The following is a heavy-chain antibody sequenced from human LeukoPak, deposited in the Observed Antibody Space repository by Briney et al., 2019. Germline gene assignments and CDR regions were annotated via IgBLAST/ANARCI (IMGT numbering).Heavy chain of an antibody. CDR1: GGSISSGDYY. D-gene: IGHD3-22*01. V-gene: IGHV4-39*07. Sequence: PSETLSLTCTVSGGSISSGDYYWSWIRQPPGKGLEWIGKINHGGSTNYNPSLKSRVTISVDTSKKQFSLQLTSVTAADTAVYYCARSDSSDWHSGDFWGQGTLVSVSS. J-gene: IGHJ4*02. CDR3: ARSDSSDWHSGDF. CDR2: INHGGST.